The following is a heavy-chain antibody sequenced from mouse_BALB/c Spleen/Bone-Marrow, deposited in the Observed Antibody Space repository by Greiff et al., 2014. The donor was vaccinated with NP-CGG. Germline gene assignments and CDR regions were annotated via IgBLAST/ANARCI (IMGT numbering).Heavy chain of an antibody. J-gene: IGHJ2*01. V-gene: IGHV1-4*01. CDR2: INPSSGYT. CDR1: GYTFTSYT. D-gene: IGHD1-1*01. Sequence: VQLQQSGAELARPGASVKMSCKVSGYTFTSYTMHWVKQRPGKGLEWIGYINPSSGYTNYNQKFKDKATLTADKSSSTAYMQLSSLTSEDSAVYYCARESLYGSNYYWGQGTTLTVSS. CDR3: ARESLYGSNYY.